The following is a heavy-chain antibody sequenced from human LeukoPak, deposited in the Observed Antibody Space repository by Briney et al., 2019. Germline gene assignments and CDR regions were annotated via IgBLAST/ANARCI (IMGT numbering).Heavy chain of an antibody. D-gene: IGHD6-19*01. CDR2: ISGSGERA. CDR1: GFSFSTYA. V-gene: IGHV3-23*01. Sequence: GGSLRLSCAASGFSFSTYAMSWVRQAPGMGLEWVSAISGSGERAYYADSVRGRFTISRDNSKNTLYLQMSSLRAEDTAVYYCANVLTSSGWFFGNDELSYWGQGTLVTVSS. J-gene: IGHJ4*02. CDR3: ANVLTSSGWFFGNDELSY.